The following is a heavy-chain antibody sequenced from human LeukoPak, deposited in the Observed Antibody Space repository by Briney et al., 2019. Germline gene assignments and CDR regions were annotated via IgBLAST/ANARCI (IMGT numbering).Heavy chain of an antibody. CDR1: GFTFTSSA. CDR3: AAASPNRYDYVWGSYLYPTIFDY. J-gene: IGHJ4*02. Sequence: ASVKVSCKASGFTFTSSAMQWVRQARGQRLEWIGWIVVGSGNTNYAQKFQERVTITRDMSTSTAYMELSSLRSEDTAVYYCAAASPNRYDYVWGSYLYPTIFDYWGQGTLVTVSS. D-gene: IGHD3-16*01. V-gene: IGHV1-58*02. CDR2: IVVGSGNT.